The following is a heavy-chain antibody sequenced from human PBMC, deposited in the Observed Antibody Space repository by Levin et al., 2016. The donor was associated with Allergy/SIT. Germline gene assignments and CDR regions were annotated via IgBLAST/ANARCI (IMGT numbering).Heavy chain of an antibody. J-gene: IGHJ5*02. CDR2: IYYTGST. CDR3: VRRGWGTAVITSFDP. CDR1: GGSISGSSTYF. D-gene: IGHD3-16*01. V-gene: IGHV4-39*01. Sequence: SETLSLTCTVSGGSISGSSTYFWGWIRQPSGKGLEWIGSIYYTGSTNYNTSLQSRLTISVDTSKNQFSLKLSSVTAADTAVYYCVRRGWGTAVITSFDPWGQGILVTVSS.